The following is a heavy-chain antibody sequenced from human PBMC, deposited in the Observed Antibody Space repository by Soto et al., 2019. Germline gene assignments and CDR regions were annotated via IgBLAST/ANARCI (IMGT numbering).Heavy chain of an antibody. V-gene: IGHV3-23*01. D-gene: IGHD6-13*01. CDR3: VFRHLGAADNLQSLLYFDY. CDR2: ITKSGDST. J-gene: IGHJ4*02. Sequence: EVQLLESGGGLVQPGGSLRLSCAASGFTFRAYGMSWVRQTPGKGLEWVSLITKSGDSTYYADSVKGRFTISRDNSRSRRLLEMHSLRAEDTALYYCVFRHLGAADNLQSLLYFDYWGQGTLVTVPS. CDR1: GFTFRAYG.